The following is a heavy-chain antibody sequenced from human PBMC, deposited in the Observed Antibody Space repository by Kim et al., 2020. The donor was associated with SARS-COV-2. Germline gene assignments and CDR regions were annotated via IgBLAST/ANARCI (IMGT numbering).Heavy chain of an antibody. CDR2: IYPGDSDT. CDR3: ARQGTPYCSGGSCYHHSPDYGDYAYIRDYYYGMDV. J-gene: IGHJ6*02. V-gene: IGHV5-51*01. D-gene: IGHD2-15*01. Sequence: GESLKISCKGSGYSFTSYWIGWVRQMPGKGLEWMGIIYPGDSDTRYSPSFQGQVTISADKSISTAYLQWSSLKASDTAMYYCARQGTPYCSGGSCYHHSPDYGDYAYIRDYYYGMDVWGQGTTVTVSS. CDR1: GYSFTSYW.